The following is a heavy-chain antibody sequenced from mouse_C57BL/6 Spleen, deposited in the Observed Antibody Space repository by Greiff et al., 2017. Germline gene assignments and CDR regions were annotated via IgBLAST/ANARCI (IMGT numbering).Heavy chain of an antibody. CDR3: TDLLGRSWYFEV. CDR2: IDPETGGT. D-gene: IGHD4-1*01. CDR1: GYTFTDYE. Sequence: QVQLQQSGAELVRPGASVTLSCKASGYTFTDYEMHWVKLTPVHGLEWIGAIDPETGGTASNQKFKGKAILTADKSSSTAYMELRSLTSEDSAVYYCTDLLGRSWYFEVWGTGTTVTVSS. V-gene: IGHV1-15*01. J-gene: IGHJ1*03.